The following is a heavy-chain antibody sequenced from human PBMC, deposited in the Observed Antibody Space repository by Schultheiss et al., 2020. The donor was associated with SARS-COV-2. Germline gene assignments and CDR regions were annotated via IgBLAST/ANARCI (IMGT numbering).Heavy chain of an antibody. CDR2: IYYSGST. CDR3: ATSYSSSWWYDY. D-gene: IGHD6-13*01. J-gene: IGHJ4*02. CDR1: GGSISSYY. V-gene: IGHV4-59*12. Sequence: SETLSLTCTVSGGSISSYYWSWIRQPPGKGLEWIGYIYYSGSTNYNPSLKSRVTISVDTSKNQFSLKLSSVTAADTAVYYCATSYSSSWWYDYWGQGTLVTVSS.